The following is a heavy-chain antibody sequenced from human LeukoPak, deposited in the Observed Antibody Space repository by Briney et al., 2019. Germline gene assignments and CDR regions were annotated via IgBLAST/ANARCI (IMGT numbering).Heavy chain of an antibody. CDR2: ISGSGGST. J-gene: IGHJ4*02. CDR1: GFTFSSCA. CDR3: AKHPVPYSRYSSSWSLFDY. V-gene: IGHV3-23*01. D-gene: IGHD6-13*01. Sequence: GGSLRLSCAASGFTFSSCAMSWVRQAPGKGLEWVSAISGSGGSTYYADSVKGRFTISRDNSKNTLYLQMNSLRAEDTAVYYCAKHPVPYSRYSSSWSLFDYWGQGTLVTVSS.